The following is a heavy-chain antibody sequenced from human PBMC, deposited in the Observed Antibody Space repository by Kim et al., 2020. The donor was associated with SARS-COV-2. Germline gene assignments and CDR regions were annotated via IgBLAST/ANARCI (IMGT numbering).Heavy chain of an antibody. J-gene: IGHJ4*03. D-gene: IGHD2-2*02. CDR1: GFTFSSYG. CDR3: AKARPTPKRVVVPGAKPPAGI. Sequence: GGSLRLSCAASGFTFSSYGMHWVRQAPGKGLEWVAIISYDGSNKYYADSVKGRFTISRDNSKNTLYLQMNSLRAEDTAVYYCAKARPTPKRVVVPGAKPPAGIWGQGTPVTVSS. V-gene: IGHV3-30*18. CDR2: ISYDGSNK.